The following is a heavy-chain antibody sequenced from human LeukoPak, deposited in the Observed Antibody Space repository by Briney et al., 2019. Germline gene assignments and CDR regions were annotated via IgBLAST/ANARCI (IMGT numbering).Heavy chain of an antibody. Sequence: PSETLSLTCAVYGGSFSGYYWSWIRQPPGKGLEWIGEINHSGSTNYNPSLKSRVTISVDTSKNQFSLKLSSVTAADTAVYYCARGHIAARRNWFDPWGQGTLVTVSS. CDR2: INHSGST. CDR1: GGSFSGYY. D-gene: IGHD6-6*01. V-gene: IGHV4-34*01. CDR3: ARGHIAARRNWFDP. J-gene: IGHJ5*02.